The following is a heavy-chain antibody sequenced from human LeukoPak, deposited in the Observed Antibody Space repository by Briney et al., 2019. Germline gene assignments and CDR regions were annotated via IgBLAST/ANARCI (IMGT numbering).Heavy chain of an antibody. J-gene: IGHJ3*02. D-gene: IGHD6-19*01. CDR1: GGSFSGYY. V-gene: IGHV4-34*01. Sequence: SETLSLTCAVYGGSFSGYYWSWIRQPPGKGLEWFGEINHSGSTNYNPSLKSRVTISVDTSKNQFSLKLSSVTAADTAVYYCARGRYSSGWYFLHAFDIWGQGTMVTVSS. CDR3: ARGRYSSGWYFLHAFDI. CDR2: INHSGST.